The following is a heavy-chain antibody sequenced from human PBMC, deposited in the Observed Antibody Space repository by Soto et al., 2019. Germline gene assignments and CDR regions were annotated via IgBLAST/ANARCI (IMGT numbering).Heavy chain of an antibody. V-gene: IGHV3-30*18. J-gene: IGHJ4*02. D-gene: IGHD3-10*01. CDR3: AKDLRGCPEDLDY. CDR2: ISYDGSNK. Sequence: VRQAPGKGLEWVAVISYDGSNKYYADSVKGRFAISRDNSKNTLYLQMNSLRAEDTAVYYCAKDLRGCPEDLDYWGQGTLVTVSS.